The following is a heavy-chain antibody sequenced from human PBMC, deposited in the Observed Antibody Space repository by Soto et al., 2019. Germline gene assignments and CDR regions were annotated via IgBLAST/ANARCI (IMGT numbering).Heavy chain of an antibody. V-gene: IGHV4-34*01. J-gene: IGHJ4*02. CDR2: ITHSGST. CDR1: GGSFSGYY. D-gene: IGHD6-19*01. CDR3: ARGRRAYSSGWFDY. Sequence: QVQLQQWGAGLLKPSETLSLTCAVYGGSFSGYYWSWIRQPPGKGLEWVGEITHSGSTNYNPSLKSRFTISVDTSKTQFSLKLSSVTAADTAVYYCARGRRAYSSGWFDYWGQGTLVTVSS.